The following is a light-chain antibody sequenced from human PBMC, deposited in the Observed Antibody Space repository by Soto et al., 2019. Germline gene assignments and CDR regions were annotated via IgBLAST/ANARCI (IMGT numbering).Light chain of an antibody. J-gene: IGKJ5*01. CDR1: QGISSY. CDR3: ALLTSYPIP. CDR2: SAS. V-gene: IGKV1-9*01. Sequence: SQWTQYPTSLSASVGDRVTITCRASQGISSYLAWYQQKPGKAPKLLIYSASTLQSGVPSRFSGSGSGTDFTLAISSLQPEDCATYYCALLTSYPIPSCERTRLAIK.